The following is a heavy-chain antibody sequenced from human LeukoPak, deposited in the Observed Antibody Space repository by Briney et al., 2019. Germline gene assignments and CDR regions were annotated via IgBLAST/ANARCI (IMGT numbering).Heavy chain of an antibody. D-gene: IGHD6-13*01. V-gene: IGHV1-46*03. CDR1: GYTFTSYY. Sequence: GASVKVSCKASGYTFTSYYMHWVRQAPGQGLEWMGIINPSGGSTSYAQKFQGKVTMTRDTSTSTVYMELSSLRSEGTAVYYCARDQNSSSWEGVLDYWGQGTLVTVSS. J-gene: IGHJ4*02. CDR3: ARDQNSSSWEGVLDY. CDR2: INPSGGST.